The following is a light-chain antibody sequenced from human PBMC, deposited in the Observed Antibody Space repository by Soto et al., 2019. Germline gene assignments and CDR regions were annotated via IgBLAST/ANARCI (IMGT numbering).Light chain of an antibody. CDR1: SSDVGGYNY. Sequence: QSVLTQPASVSGSPGQSISISCSGTSSDVGGYNYVSWYQQHPGKAPTLIIYDVSKRPSGVSSRFSGSKSGNTASLTISGLQAEDEADYYCSSYARSNIVVFGAGTKVTVL. J-gene: IGLJ2*01. CDR2: DVS. CDR3: SSYARSNIVV. V-gene: IGLV2-14*01.